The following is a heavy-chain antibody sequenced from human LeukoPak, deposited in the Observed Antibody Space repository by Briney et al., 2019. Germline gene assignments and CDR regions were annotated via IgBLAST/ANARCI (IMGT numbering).Heavy chain of an antibody. CDR3: TRGHWGLRS. V-gene: IGHV4-39*07. D-gene: IGHD7-27*01. CDR1: GGSISSSSYY. Sequence: SETLSLTCTVSGGSISSSSYYWGWIRQPPGKGLEWIGSIYYSGSTYYNPSLKSRVTISVDTSKNQFSLNLISVTAADTAVYYCTRGHWGLRSWSQGTLVTVSS. J-gene: IGHJ5*02. CDR2: IYYSGST.